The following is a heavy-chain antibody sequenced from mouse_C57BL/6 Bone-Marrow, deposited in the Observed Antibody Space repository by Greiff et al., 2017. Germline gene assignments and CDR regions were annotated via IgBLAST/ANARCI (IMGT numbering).Heavy chain of an antibody. J-gene: IGHJ4*01. CDR1: GYTFTSYW. D-gene: IGHD2-3*01. Sequence: VQLQQSGAELVKPGASVKMSCKASGYTFTSYWITWVKQRPGQGLEWIGDIYPGSGSTNYNEKFKSKATLTVDTSSSTAYMQLSSLTSEDSAVYYCARTMRWLLRVYAMDYWGQGTSVTVSS. CDR3: ARTMRWLLRVYAMDY. CDR2: IYPGSGST. V-gene: IGHV1-55*01.